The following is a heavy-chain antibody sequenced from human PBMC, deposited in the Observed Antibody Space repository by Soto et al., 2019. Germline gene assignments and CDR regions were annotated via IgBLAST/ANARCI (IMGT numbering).Heavy chain of an antibody. D-gene: IGHD6-6*01. Sequence: GGSLRLSCAASGFTFDDYGMSWVRQAPGKGLEWVSGINWNGGSTGYADSVKGRFTISRDNAKNSLYLQMNSLRAEDTALYHCARLVPRSSYYYHYLMAFWGKGTTVPVSS. J-gene: IGHJ6*03. CDR3: ARLVPRSSYYYHYLMAF. CDR1: GFTFDDYG. CDR2: INWNGGST. V-gene: IGHV3-20*01.